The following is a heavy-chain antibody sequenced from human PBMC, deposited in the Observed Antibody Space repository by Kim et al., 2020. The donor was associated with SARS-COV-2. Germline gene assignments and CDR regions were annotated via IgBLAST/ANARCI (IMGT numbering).Heavy chain of an antibody. CDR2: IKSKTDGGTT. D-gene: IGHD5-12*01. CDR3: TTDLGLRGVKTIDY. J-gene: IGHJ4*02. Sequence: GGSLRLSSAASGFTFSNAWMSWVRQAPGKGLEWVGRIKSKTDGGTTDYAAPVKGRFTISRDDSKNTLYLQMNSLKTEDTAVYYCTTDLGLRGVKTIDYWGQGTLVTVSS. CDR1: GFTFSNAW. V-gene: IGHV3-15*01.